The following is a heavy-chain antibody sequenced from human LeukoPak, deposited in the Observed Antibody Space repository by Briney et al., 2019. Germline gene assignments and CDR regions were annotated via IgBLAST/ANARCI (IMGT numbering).Heavy chain of an antibody. CDR3: AREAIAVAGNWFDP. Sequence: GGSLRLSCAASGFTLSDYYMSWIRQAPGKGLEWVSYISSSGSTIYYADSVKGRFTISRDNAKNSLYLQMNSLRAEDTAVYYCAREAIAVAGNWFDPWGQGTLVTVSS. V-gene: IGHV3-11*04. D-gene: IGHD6-19*01. J-gene: IGHJ5*02. CDR1: GFTLSDYY. CDR2: ISSSGSTI.